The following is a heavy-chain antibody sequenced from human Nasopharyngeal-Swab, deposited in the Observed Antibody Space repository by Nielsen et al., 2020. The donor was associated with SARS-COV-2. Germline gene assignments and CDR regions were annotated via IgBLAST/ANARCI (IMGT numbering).Heavy chain of an antibody. CDR1: GYTFTGYY. J-gene: IGHJ6*02. D-gene: IGHD3-3*01. CDR2: MNPNSGNT. V-gene: IGHV1-8*02. CDR3: ARVPPVFQRGFGSGYYTSHYYYGMDV. Sequence: ASVKVSCKASGYTFTGYYLHWVRQATGQGLEWMGWMNPNSGNTVYAQKFQGRVTMTRNTSISTAYMELRSLRSADTAVYYGARVPPVFQRGFGSGYYTSHYYYGMDVWGQGTTVTVSS.